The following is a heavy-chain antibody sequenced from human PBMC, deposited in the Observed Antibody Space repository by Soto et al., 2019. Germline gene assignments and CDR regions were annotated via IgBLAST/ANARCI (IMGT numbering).Heavy chain of an antibody. CDR1: GLKFSGSA. CDR3: TTQEIVGATGY. J-gene: IGHJ4*02. Sequence: GGSLRLSCAASGLKFSGSAMHWVRQASGKGLEWVGRIRSKPYTYATAYAASVKGRFTISRDDAKNTAYLQMNSLKSEDTAVYYCTTQEIVGATGYWGQGTQVTVSS. V-gene: IGHV3-73*01. CDR2: IRSKPYTYAT. D-gene: IGHD1-26*01.